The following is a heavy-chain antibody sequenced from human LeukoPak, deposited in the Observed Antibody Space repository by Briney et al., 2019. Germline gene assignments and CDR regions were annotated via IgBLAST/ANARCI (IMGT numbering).Heavy chain of an antibody. J-gene: IGHJ4*02. Sequence: VGSLRLSCAASGFTFSSYAMSWVRQAPGKGLEWVSAISGSGGSTYYADSVKGRFTISRDNSKNTLYLQMNSLRAEDTTVYYCAKDEGYDFWSVYYKGYYFHYWAQGTLVTVSS. CDR3: AKDEGYDFWSVYYKGYYFHY. V-gene: IGHV3-23*01. CDR2: ISGSGGST. CDR1: GFTFSSYA. D-gene: IGHD3-3*01.